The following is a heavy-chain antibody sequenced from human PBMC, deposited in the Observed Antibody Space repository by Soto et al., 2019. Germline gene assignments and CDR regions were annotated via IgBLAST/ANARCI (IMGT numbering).Heavy chain of an antibody. Sequence: PSETLSLTCSVSGGSTSSYYWSWIRQPPGKGLGLIGYIYGSGSTNYNPSLKSRVTISVDTSKNQFSLKLKSVTAADTAVYYCARDRSKGGWFDPWGQGTLVTVSS. CDR2: IYGSGST. CDR3: ARDRSKGGWFDP. D-gene: IGHD3-16*01. CDR1: GGSTSSYY. V-gene: IGHV4-59*13. J-gene: IGHJ5*02.